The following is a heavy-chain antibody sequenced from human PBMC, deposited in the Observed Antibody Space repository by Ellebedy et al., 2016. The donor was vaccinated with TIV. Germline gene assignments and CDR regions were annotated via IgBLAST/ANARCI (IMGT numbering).Heavy chain of an antibody. CDR3: ARRGSYGDYAVQINSWSDT. Sequence: PGGSLRLSCIASGFNFRSYWMTWVRQAPGKGLEWVANIGQEGDVKYYVDSVRGRFTVSRDNARNSLYLQMNNLRVEDTAVYYCARRGSYGDYAVQINSWSDTWGQGTLVTVSS. CDR1: GFNFRSYW. V-gene: IGHV3-7*01. D-gene: IGHD3-16*01. CDR2: IGQEGDVK. J-gene: IGHJ5*02.